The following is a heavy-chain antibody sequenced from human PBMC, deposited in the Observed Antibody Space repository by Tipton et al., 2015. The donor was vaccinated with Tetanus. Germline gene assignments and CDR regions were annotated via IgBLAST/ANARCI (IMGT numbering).Heavy chain of an antibody. Sequence: TLSLTCTVSGGSIRGGTFYWGWIRQPPGKGLEWIGSIYESGDTYYIPSLKSRVTISVDTSKNQFSLNLNSMAAADTGVYYCARHQSGYFTPFDYWGQGTLVPVSS. J-gene: IGHJ4*02. CDR1: GGSIRGGTFY. CDR2: IYESGDT. V-gene: IGHV4-39*01. CDR3: ARHQSGYFTPFDY. D-gene: IGHD3-3*01.